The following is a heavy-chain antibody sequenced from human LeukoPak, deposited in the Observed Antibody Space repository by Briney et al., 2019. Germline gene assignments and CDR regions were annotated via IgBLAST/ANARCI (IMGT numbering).Heavy chain of an antibody. CDR1: GGSISSSSYY. D-gene: IGHD1-1*01. J-gene: IGHJ4*02. CDR3: ARGLEEWLERGYFDS. V-gene: IGHV4-39*07. Sequence: PSETLSLTCTVSGGSISSSSYYWGWIRQPPGKGLEWIGSIYYSGSTYYNPSLKSRVTISVDTSKNQFSLKVNSVTAADTAVYYCARGLEEWLERGYFDSWGQGTLVTVSS. CDR2: IYYSGST.